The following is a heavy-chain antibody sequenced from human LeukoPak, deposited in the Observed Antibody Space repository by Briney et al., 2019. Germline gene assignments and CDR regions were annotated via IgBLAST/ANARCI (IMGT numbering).Heavy chain of an antibody. Sequence: GASVKVSCKASGYTFTSYGISWVRQAPGQGLEWMGWISAYNGNTNYAQKLQGRVTVTTDTSTSTAYMELRSLRSDDTAVYYCARDRRGYSYGYFDYWGQGTLVTVSS. V-gene: IGHV1-18*01. D-gene: IGHD5-18*01. CDR1: GYTFTSYG. J-gene: IGHJ4*02. CDR2: ISAYNGNT. CDR3: ARDRRGYSYGYFDY.